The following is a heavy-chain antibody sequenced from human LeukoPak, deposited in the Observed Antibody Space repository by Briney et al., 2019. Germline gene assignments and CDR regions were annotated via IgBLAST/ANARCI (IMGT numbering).Heavy chain of an antibody. CDR1: GYTFTGYY. D-gene: IGHD2-2*01. CDR2: INPNSGGT. Sequence: ASVKVSCKASGYTFTGYYMHWVRQAPGQGLEWMGWINPNSGGTNYAQKFQGRVTMTRDTSISTAYMELSRLRSDDTAVYYCARGGGSTSPDYYYYYMDVWGKGTTVTVSS. J-gene: IGHJ6*03. CDR3: ARGGGSTSPDYYYYYMDV. V-gene: IGHV1-2*02.